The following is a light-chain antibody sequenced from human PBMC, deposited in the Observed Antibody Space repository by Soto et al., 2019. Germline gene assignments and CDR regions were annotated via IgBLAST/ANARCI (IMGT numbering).Light chain of an antibody. CDR2: GTT. Sequence: QSVLTQPPSVSGAPGQRITISCTGSPSNIGAGFDVHWYQQFPGTAPKLLLYGTTSRPSGVPDRFSGSQSGTSASLAITGLQAGDEADYYCQSYDTSLSGAWVFGGGTKLTVL. V-gene: IGLV1-40*01. J-gene: IGLJ3*02. CDR3: QSYDTSLSGAWV. CDR1: PSNIGAGFD.